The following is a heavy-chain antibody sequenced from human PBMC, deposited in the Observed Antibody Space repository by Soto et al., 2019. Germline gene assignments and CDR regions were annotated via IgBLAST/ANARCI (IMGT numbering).Heavy chain of an antibody. CDR1: GFTFTNYW. CDR2: IDESGGEA. D-gene: IGHD6-13*01. CDR3: SRDLGSSWWPNDH. J-gene: IGHJ4*02. V-gene: IGHV3-7*01. Sequence: EVQLVESGGGLVQPGGSLRLSCAASGFTFTNYWMSWVRQAPGKGLEWVANIDESGGEAHYGDPVQGRFTISRDNSKNSVFLQMNRLRAEDTAMYFCSRDLGSSWWPNDHWGRGTLVTVSS.